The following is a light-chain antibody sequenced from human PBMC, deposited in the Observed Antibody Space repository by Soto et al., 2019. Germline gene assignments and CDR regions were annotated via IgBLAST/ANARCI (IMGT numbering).Light chain of an antibody. CDR3: QQSYSIPWT. CDR2: AAS. CDR1: QSISSY. V-gene: IGKV1-39*01. Sequence: DIQMTQSPSSLSASVGVRVTITCRASQSISSYLNWYQQKPGKAPKVLIYAASSLQSGIPSRFSGSGSGTDFTLTISSLQPEDFATYYCQQSYSIPWTFGQGTKVEIK. J-gene: IGKJ1*01.